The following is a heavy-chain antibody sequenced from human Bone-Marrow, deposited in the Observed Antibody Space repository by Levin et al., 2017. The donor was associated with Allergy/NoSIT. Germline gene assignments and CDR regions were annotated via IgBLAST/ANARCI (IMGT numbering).Heavy chain of an antibody. Sequence: GESLKISCAASGFTFSSYSMNWVRQAPGKGLEWVSYISCSSSTIYYADSVKGRFTISRDNAKNSLYLQMNSLRDEDTAVYYCARDSADCGGDCYSFAFDIWGQGTMVTVSS. CDR1: GFTFSSYS. J-gene: IGHJ3*02. CDR2: ISCSSSTI. V-gene: IGHV3-48*02. CDR3: ARDSADCGGDCYSFAFDI. D-gene: IGHD2-21*01.